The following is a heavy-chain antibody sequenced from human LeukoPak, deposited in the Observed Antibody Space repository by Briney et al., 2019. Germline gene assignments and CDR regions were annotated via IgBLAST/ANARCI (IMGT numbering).Heavy chain of an antibody. V-gene: IGHV3-74*03. J-gene: IGHJ4*02. D-gene: IGHD2-8*02. CDR1: GFTFSSHW. Sequence: PGGSLRLSCEASGFTFSSHWMYWVRQVPGKGLVWVARVNNDGTSATYAEFVKGRFTISRDNARNMVYLQMNSLSTEDTALYYCASGYYVLAVIDYWGQGTLVTVSS. CDR3: ASGYYVLAVIDY. CDR2: VNNDGTSA.